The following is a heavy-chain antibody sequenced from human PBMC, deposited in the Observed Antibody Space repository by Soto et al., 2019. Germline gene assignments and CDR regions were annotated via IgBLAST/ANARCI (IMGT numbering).Heavy chain of an antibody. D-gene: IGHD3-16*01. CDR1: GFTFSSYS. CDR3: ARWGDYYYHAMDV. J-gene: IGHJ6*02. V-gene: IGHV3-21*01. CDR2: ISSSSSYI. Sequence: GGSLRLSCAASGFTFSSYSMNWVRQAPGKGLEWVSSISSSSSYIYSADSLKGRFTISRDNAKNSLYLQMNSLRAEDTAVYYCARWGDYYYHAMDVWGQGTTVTVSS.